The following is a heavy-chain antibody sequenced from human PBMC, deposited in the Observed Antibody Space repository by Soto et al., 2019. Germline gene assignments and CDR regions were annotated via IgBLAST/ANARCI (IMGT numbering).Heavy chain of an antibody. CDR3: AGGGVRGVKTRTRDCYVNDV. CDR2: IDPSDSYT. D-gene: IGHD3-10*01. V-gene: IGHV5-10-1*01. J-gene: IGHJ3*01. CDR1: GYSFTSYW. Sequence: EALKISSKGSGYSFTSYWISWVRQMPWKGLEWMGRIDPSDSYTNYSPSFQGHVTISADKSISTAYLQWSSLKASDTAMYYCAGGGVRGVKTRTRDCYVNDVSRQGT.